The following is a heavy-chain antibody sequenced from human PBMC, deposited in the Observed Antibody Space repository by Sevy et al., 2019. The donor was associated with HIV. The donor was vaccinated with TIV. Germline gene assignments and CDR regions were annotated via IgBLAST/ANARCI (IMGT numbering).Heavy chain of an antibody. CDR1: GVSISNYY. Sequence: SQTLSLTCTVSGVSISNYYWAWIRQPPGKGLECVGFSGSTNYNPSLKSRVTTSVDTSKNHFSLKLSSVTVADTAIYYCARGGPIQHQLDYFDYWGQGTLDTVSS. CDR3: ARGGPIQHQLDYFDY. D-gene: IGHD6-13*01. J-gene: IGHJ4*02. V-gene: IGHV4-59*01. CDR2: SGST.